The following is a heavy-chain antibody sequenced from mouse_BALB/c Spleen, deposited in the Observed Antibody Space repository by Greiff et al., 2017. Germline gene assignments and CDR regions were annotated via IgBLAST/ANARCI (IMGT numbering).Heavy chain of an antibody. CDR1: GFTFTDYY. Sequence: VQLKESGGGLVQPGGSLRLSCATSGFTFTDYYMSWVRQPPGKALEWLGFIRNKANGYTTEYSASVKGRFTISRDNSQSILYLQMNTLRAEDSATYYCARDNTWFAYWGQGTLVTVSA. V-gene: IGHV7-3*02. CDR2: IRNKANGYTT. CDR3: ARDNTWFAY. J-gene: IGHJ3*01.